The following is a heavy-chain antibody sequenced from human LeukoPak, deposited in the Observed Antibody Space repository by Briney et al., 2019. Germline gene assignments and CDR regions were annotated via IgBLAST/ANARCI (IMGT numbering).Heavy chain of an antibody. CDR1: GYTFTSYG. J-gene: IGHJ4*02. CDR3: ATHTWLRFPWGPLDY. V-gene: IGHV1-18*01. D-gene: IGHD5-12*01. Sequence: ASVKASCKASGYTFTSYGISWVRQAPGQGLEWMGWISAYNGNTNYAQKLQGRVTMTTDTSTSTAYMELRSLRSDDTAVYYCATHTWLRFPWGPLDYWGQGTLVTVSS. CDR2: ISAYNGNT.